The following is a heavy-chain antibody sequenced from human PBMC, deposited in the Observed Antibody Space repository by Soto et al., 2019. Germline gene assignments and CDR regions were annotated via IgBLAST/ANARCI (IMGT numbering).Heavy chain of an antibody. V-gene: IGHV3-72*01. CDR2: TRNKAKSYST. CDR1: GLTFGDHY. D-gene: IGHD2-21*01. Sequence: EVQLVESGGGLVQPGGSLTLSCAVSGLTFGDHYMEWVRQAPGKGLEWVARTRNKAKSYSTDFAASVKGRFTISRDESKKSLNLQMNSLMTEDPAVYYCSILEGAWGQGTLVIVSS. CDR3: SILEGA. J-gene: IGHJ5*02.